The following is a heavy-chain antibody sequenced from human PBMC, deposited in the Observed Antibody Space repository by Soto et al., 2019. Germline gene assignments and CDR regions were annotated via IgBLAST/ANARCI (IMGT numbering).Heavy chain of an antibody. D-gene: IGHD3-22*01. CDR2: IWYDGSNK. V-gene: IGHV3-33*01. J-gene: IGHJ4*02. CDR3: ATNYYDSSGYYGFDY. Sequence: QVQLVESGGGVVQPGRSLRLSCAASGFTFSSDGMHWVRQAPGKGLEWVAVIWYDGSNKYYADSVKGRFTISRDNSKNTLYQQMNSLRAEETAVYYCATNYYDSSGYYGFDYWGQGTLVTVSS. CDR1: GFTFSSDG.